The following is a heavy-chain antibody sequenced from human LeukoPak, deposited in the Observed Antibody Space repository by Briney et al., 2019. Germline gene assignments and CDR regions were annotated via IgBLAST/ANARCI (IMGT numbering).Heavy chain of an antibody. CDR1: GGSISSYY. V-gene: IGHV4-59*01. CDR3: ARGGSGSYYPDY. J-gene: IGHJ4*02. D-gene: IGHD3-10*01. Sequence: SETLSLTCTVSGGSISSYYWSWIRQPPGKGLEWIGYIYYSGSTNYNPSLKSRVTISVDTSKNQFSLKLSSVTAAGTAVYYCARGGSGSYYPDYWGQGTLVTVSS. CDR2: IYYSGST.